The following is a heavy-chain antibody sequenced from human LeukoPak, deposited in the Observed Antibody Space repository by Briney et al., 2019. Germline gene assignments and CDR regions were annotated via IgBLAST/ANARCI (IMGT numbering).Heavy chain of an antibody. V-gene: IGHV4-34*01. CDR3: ARSPVGRGYSYRGDY. D-gene: IGHD5-18*01. CDR2: INHSGST. CDR1: GGSFSGYY. J-gene: IGHJ4*02. Sequence: SETLSLTCAVYGGSFSGYYWSWIRQPPGEGLVWIGEINHSGSTNYNPSLKSRVTISVDTSKNQFSLKLSSVTAADTAVYYCARSPVGRGYSYRGDYWGQGTLVTVSS.